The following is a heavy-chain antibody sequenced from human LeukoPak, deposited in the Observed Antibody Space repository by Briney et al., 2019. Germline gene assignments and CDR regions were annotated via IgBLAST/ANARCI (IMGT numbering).Heavy chain of an antibody. CDR2: ISGTGGST. J-gene: IGHJ6*02. Sequence: GGSLRLSCAASGFTFSIYAMSWVRQAPGKGLEWVPGISGTGGSTYYADSVKGRFTISRDNSKNTLYLQMNSLGAEDTAVYYCAKWGSGSYYPEGYGMDVWGQGTTVTVSS. V-gene: IGHV3-23*01. CDR3: AKWGSGSYYPEGYGMDV. CDR1: GFTFSIYA. D-gene: IGHD3-10*01.